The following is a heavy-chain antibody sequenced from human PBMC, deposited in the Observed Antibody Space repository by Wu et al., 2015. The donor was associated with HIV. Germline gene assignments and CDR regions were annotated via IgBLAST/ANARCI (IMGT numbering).Heavy chain of an antibody. Sequence: QVQLEQSGTELKKPRSSVKISCKAFGGTFSSYTINWVRQGPGQGLEWMGRILPLYGTTDYAQKFRGRVTITADESTNTAYMEIRGLRSDDTAVYYCMRRQQLLDQWGQGTLVTVVL. CDR3: MRRQQLLDQ. J-gene: IGHJ4*02. D-gene: IGHD4-11*01. CDR2: ILPLYGTT. V-gene: IGHV1-69*13. CDR1: GGTFSSYT.